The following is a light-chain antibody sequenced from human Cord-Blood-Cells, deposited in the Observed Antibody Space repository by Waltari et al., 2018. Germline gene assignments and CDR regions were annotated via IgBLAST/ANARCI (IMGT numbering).Light chain of an antibody. CDR1: SSTIGSNY. J-gene: IGLJ2*01. V-gene: IGLV1-47*01. CDR3: AAWDDSLSGLV. Sequence: QSVLTQPPSASGTPGQRVTISCSGSSSTIGSNYVSWYQPLPGTAPKLLIYRNNQRPSGVPDRFSGSKSGTSASLAISGLRSEDEADYYCAAWDDSLSGLVFGGGTKLTVL. CDR2: RNN.